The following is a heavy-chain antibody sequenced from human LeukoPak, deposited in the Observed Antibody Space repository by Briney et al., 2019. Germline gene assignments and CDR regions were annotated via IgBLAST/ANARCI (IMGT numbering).Heavy chain of an antibody. CDR3: ARVGGQLRHLFDY. CDR2: IYYSGST. CDR1: GGSISSGGYY. D-gene: IGHD5-18*01. J-gene: IGHJ4*02. Sequence: SETLSLTCTVSGGSISSGGYYWSWIRQHPGKGLEWIGYIYYSGSTYYNPSLKSRVTISVDTSKNQFSLKLSSVTAADTAVYYCARVGGQLRHLFDYWGREPWSPSPQ. V-gene: IGHV4-31*03.